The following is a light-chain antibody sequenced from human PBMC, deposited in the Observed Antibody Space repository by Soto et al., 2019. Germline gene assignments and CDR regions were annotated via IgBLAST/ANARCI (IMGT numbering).Light chain of an antibody. J-gene: IGKJ5*01. CDR1: QSVSSY. Sequence: EIVLAQSPATLSLSPGDRATLSCRASQSVSSYLAWYQQKPGQAPRLLIYDASNRATGVPDRFSGSGSGTDFTLTISSREPEDFAVYYCQQRSSWPLITFGQGTRLEIK. CDR2: DAS. CDR3: QQRSSWPLIT. V-gene: IGKV3-11*01.